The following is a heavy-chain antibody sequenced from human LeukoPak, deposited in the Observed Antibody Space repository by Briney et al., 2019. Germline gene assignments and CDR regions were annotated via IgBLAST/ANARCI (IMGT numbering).Heavy chain of an antibody. CDR2: ISGSGGST. V-gene: IGHV3-23*01. CDR3: AKAPQSRGLGTFDY. J-gene: IGHJ4*02. CDR1: GFTFSSYA. D-gene: IGHD3/OR15-3a*01. Sequence: GSLRLSCAAFGFTFSSYAMSWVRQAPGKGLEWVSAISGSGGSTYYADSVKGRFTISRDNSKNTLYLQMNSLRAEDTAVYYCAKAPQSRGLGTFDYWGQGTLVTVSS.